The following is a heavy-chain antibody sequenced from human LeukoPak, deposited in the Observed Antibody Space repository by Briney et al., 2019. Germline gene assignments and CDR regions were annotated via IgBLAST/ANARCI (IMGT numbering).Heavy chain of an antibody. CDR2: INHSGST. CDR3: ARGRRNWFDP. CDR1: GGSFSGYY. Sequence: SETLSLTCAVYGGSFSGYYWSWIRQPPGKGLEWIGEINHSGSTNYNPSLKSRVTISVDTSKNQFSLKLSSVTAADTAVYYCARGRRNWFDPWGQRTLVTVSS. V-gene: IGHV4-34*01. J-gene: IGHJ5*02.